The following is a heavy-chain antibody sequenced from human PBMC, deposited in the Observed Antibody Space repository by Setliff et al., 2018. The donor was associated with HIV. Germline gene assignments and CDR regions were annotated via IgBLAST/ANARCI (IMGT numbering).Heavy chain of an antibody. CDR3: ARGLTIFGVATPGIYSFMDV. D-gene: IGHD3-3*01. J-gene: IGHJ6*03. V-gene: IGHV4-59*11. CDR2: IHYSGSS. Sequence: SETLSLTCTVSGGSITGHYWSWIRQPPGKGLEWIGYIHYSGSSNYNPSLKSRVSISVDTSKKQVPLKLNSVTAADMAVYYCARGLTIFGVATPGIYSFMDVWGKGTTVTVSS. CDR1: GGSITGHY.